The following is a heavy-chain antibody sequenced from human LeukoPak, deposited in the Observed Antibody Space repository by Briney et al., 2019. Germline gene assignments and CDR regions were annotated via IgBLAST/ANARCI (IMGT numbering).Heavy chain of an antibody. J-gene: IGHJ4*02. CDR2: ITSGGGFK. V-gene: IGHV3-11*04. CDR1: GFPFSDFH. Sequence: GGSLRLSCVGAGFPFSDFHMSWIRQAPGKGLEWVSYITSGGGFKYYADSVKGRFSISRDDSKNSVFLQMNSLRVEDTAVYYCARVRPGSSGSYYRTSWGQGTLVTVSS. CDR3: ARVRPGSSGSYYRTS. D-gene: IGHD3-22*01.